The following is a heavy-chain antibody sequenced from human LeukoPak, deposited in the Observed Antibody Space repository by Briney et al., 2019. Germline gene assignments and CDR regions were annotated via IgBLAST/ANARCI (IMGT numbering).Heavy chain of an antibody. D-gene: IGHD1-1*01. CDR3: ARDDDFVDY. CDR2: INPNSGGT. J-gene: IGHJ4*02. Sequence: ASVKVSCKASGYTFTGYYMHWVRQAPGQGLEWMGWINPNSGGTNYAQKFRGRVTMTRDTSNSTAYMDLSRRRSDDTAVYYCARDDDFVDYWGQGSLVTVSS. V-gene: IGHV1-2*02. CDR1: GYTFTGYY.